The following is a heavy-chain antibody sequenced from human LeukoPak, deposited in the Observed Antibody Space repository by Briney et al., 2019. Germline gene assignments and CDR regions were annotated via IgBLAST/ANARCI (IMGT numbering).Heavy chain of an antibody. D-gene: IGHD6-13*01. CDR1: GGSFSGYY. CDR2: INHSGST. J-gene: IGHJ5*02. CDR3: ARPRAAAAPGWFDP. V-gene: IGHV4-34*01. Sequence: SETLSLTCAVYGGSFSGYYWSWIRQPPGKGLEWIGEINHSGSTNYNPSLKSRVTISVDTSKNQFSLKLSSVTAADTAVYYCARPRAAAAPGWFDPWGQGTLVTVSS.